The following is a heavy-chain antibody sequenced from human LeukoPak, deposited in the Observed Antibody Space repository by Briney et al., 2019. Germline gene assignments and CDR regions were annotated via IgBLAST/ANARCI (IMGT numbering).Heavy chain of an antibody. J-gene: IGHJ3*02. CDR3: ARDGGRTSSDAVEI. V-gene: IGHV4-34*01. Sequence: SETLSLTCAVYGGSLSGYFWTWIRQPPRKGLEWLGETDHNGRADYKSSLKSRLIISVDMSKNQFSLRLRSVTAADTAVYYCARDGGRTSSDAVEIWGQGTMVIVSS. CDR2: TDHNGRA. CDR1: GGSLSGYF. D-gene: IGHD2-2*01.